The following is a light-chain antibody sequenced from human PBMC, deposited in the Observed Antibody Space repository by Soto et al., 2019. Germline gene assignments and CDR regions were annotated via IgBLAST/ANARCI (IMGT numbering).Light chain of an antibody. Sequence: QSVLTQPPSASGSPGQSVTISCTGTSSDVGDYNSVSWYQQYPGKAPKVIIYEVRKRPSGVPDRFSGSKSGNTAFLTVSGLQAEEEADYYCSSYAGSNAYVFGTGTKVTVL. CDR3: SSYAGSNAYV. CDR2: EVR. CDR1: SSDVGDYNS. V-gene: IGLV2-8*01. J-gene: IGLJ1*01.